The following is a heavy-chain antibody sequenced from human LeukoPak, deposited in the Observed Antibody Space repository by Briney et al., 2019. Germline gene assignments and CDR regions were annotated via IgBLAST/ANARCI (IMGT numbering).Heavy chain of an antibody. D-gene: IGHD6-19*01. CDR1: GFILSNYA. Sequence: GGCLRLSCAASGFILSNYAMNWVRQTPGKGLEWVSGISGGNTHYENSVRGRFTISRDSSNNKLYLHMDSLRAEDTAVYLCAKGYTTGWSEGYLDYWGQGTLVSVSS. CDR2: ISGGNT. V-gene: IGHV3-23*01. CDR3: AKGYTTGWSEGYLDY. J-gene: IGHJ4*02.